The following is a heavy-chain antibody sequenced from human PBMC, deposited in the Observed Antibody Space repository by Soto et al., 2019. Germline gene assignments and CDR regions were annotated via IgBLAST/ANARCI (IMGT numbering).Heavy chain of an antibody. CDR2: LLHGGTT. CDR1: GDSISSPKW. D-gene: IGHD6-19*01. Sequence: QVQLQESGPGLVKPSGTLSLTCAVSGDSISSPKWWTWLRQPPGKGLEWIGDLLHGGTTNYNPSLKSRVTLSVDTSQNQFSLNRTSVTAADTSIYYCAYSTGWYRHDVWGQGTSVTVSS. J-gene: IGHJ3*01. V-gene: IGHV4-4*02. CDR3: AYSTGWYRHDV.